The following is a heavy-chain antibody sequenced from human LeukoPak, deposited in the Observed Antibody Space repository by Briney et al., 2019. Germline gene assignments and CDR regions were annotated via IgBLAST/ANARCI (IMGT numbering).Heavy chain of an antibody. D-gene: IGHD3-16*02. CDR3: ARGRNYDYVWGSYRYEVAVYYSDY. Sequence: SETLSLTCAVYGGSFSGYYWSWIRQPPGKGLEWIGEINHSGSTNYNPSLKSRVTISVDTSKNQFSLKLSSVTAADTAVYYCARGRNYDYVWGSYRYEVAVYYSDYWGQGTLVTVSS. CDR1: GGSFSGYY. CDR2: INHSGST. J-gene: IGHJ4*02. V-gene: IGHV4-34*01.